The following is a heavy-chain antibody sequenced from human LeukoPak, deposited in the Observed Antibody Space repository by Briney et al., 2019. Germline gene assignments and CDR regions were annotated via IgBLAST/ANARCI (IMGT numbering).Heavy chain of an antibody. CDR1: GFTFSSYA. D-gene: IGHD3-10*01. Sequence: GGSLRLSCAASGFTFSSYAMHWVRQAPGKGLEWVAVISYDGSDKYYADSVKGRFTISRDNSKNTLYLQMNSLRAEDTAVYYCARAPVDYGSGSYPKYWGQGTLVTVSS. V-gene: IGHV3-30*04. J-gene: IGHJ4*02. CDR2: ISYDGSDK. CDR3: ARAPVDYGSGSYPKY.